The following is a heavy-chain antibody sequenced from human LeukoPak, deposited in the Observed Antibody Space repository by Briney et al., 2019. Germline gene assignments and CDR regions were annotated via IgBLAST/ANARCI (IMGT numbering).Heavy chain of an antibody. CDR2: INGNGGTT. V-gene: IGHV3-20*04. J-gene: IGHJ4*02. Sequence: PGGSLRLSCAASGFTFNDYGMSWVRQAPGKGLEWVSAINGNGGTTNYADSVKGRFTISRDSAKKSLHLQMNSLRAEDTALYYCARAPRSYDSSGYYGYFDYWGQGTLVTVSS. CDR1: GFTFNDYG. CDR3: ARAPRSYDSSGYYGYFDY. D-gene: IGHD3-22*01.